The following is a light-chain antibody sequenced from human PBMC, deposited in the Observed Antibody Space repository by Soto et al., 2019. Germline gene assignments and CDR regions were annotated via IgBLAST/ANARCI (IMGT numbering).Light chain of an antibody. J-gene: IGKJ1*01. V-gene: IGKV3-15*01. CDR3: QQYHNLWS. Sequence: IALTQSPATVSVSPGDRVTLSCWASQNIYSNLGWYQQRPGQAPRLIIYRASGRPTGIPARFSGSGSGTEFTLTISSLQSEDFATYYCQQYHNLWSFGRGTKVEIK. CDR2: RAS. CDR1: QNIYSN.